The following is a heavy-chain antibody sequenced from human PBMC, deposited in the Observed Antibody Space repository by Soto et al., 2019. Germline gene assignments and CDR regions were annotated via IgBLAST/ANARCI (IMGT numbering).Heavy chain of an antibody. Sequence: PSQTLSLTCAISGDSVSSNSAAWNWIRQSPSRGLEWLGRTYYRSKWYNDYAVSVKSRITVNPDTSKNQFSLHLNSVTPEDTAVYYCARGESDRYSRSWYFEYWGQGTLVTVSS. CDR3: ARGESDRYSRSWYFEY. D-gene: IGHD6-13*01. V-gene: IGHV6-1*01. J-gene: IGHJ4*02. CDR1: GDSVSSNSAA. CDR2: TYYRSKWYN.